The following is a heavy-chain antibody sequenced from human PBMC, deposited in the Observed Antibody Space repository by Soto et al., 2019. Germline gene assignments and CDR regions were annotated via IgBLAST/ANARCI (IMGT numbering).Heavy chain of an antibody. CDR2: VSGRGGIT. D-gene: IGHD4-17*01. V-gene: IGHV3-23*01. CDR3: ATKGGGYGDDRPRG. J-gene: IGHJ4*02. CDR1: GFTFSSYA. Sequence: EVQLFEAGGGLVQPGGSLRLSCAASGFTFSSYAMSWVRQAPGKGLEWVSAVSGRGGITYYADSVKGRFTNSRDNSKNTLYLQMNSLRAEDTAVYYCATKGGGYGDDRPRGCGQGTLVTVSS.